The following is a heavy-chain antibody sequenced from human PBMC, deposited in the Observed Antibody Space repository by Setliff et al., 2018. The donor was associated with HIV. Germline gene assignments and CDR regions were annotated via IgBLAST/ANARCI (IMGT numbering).Heavy chain of an antibody. V-gene: IGHV4-59*11. Sequence: SETLSLTCTVSGGSISSHYWGWLRQPPGKGLEWIGSISYTGGTNHNPSLQSRVTMSIDTSKDQFSLKLSSLTAADTAVYYCASRIYYYDSSRVLREEGFDPWGQGTLVTVSS. D-gene: IGHD3-22*01. CDR1: GGSISSHY. CDR2: ISYTGGT. CDR3: ASRIYYYDSSRVLREEGFDP. J-gene: IGHJ5*02.